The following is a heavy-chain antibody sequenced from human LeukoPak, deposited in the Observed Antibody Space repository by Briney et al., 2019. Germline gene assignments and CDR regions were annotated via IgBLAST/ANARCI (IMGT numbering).Heavy chain of an antibody. V-gene: IGHV3-30*03. D-gene: IGHD3-22*01. J-gene: IGHJ4*02. CDR2: ISYDGSNK. CDR1: GFTFSSYG. Sequence: GGSLRLSCAASGFTFSSYGMHWVRQAPGKGLEWVAVISYDGSNKYYAGSVKGRFTISRDNSKNTLYLQMNSLRAEDTAVYYCARDRHKYNYDSGGYPPYWGQGTLVTVSS. CDR3: ARDRHKYNYDSGGYPPY.